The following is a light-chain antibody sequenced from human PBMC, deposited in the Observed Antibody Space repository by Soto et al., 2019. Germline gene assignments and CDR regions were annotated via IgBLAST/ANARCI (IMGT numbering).Light chain of an antibody. CDR1: QDITSY. V-gene: IGKV1-33*01. Sequence: DIQMTQSPSSLSASVGDRVTITCQAGQDITSYLNWYQHKPGKAPKLLIYDASILEAGVPPRFSGSGSGTDVTLTISSLQPEDVATYYCQHCDYLPIFGPGTTVDFK. J-gene: IGKJ3*01. CDR3: QHCDYLPI. CDR2: DAS.